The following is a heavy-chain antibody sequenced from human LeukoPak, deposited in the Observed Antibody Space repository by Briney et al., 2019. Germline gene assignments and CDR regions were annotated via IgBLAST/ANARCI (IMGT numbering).Heavy chain of an antibody. CDR3: ARDVGDYVGPAFDP. V-gene: IGHV4-59*12. D-gene: IGHD4-17*01. CDR1: GGSISSYY. CDR2: IYYSGST. J-gene: IGHJ5*02. Sequence: SETLSLTCTVSGGSISSYYWSWIRQPPGKGLEWIGYIYYSGSTYYNPSLKSRVTISVDTSKNQFSLKLSSVTAADTAVYYCARDVGDYVGPAFDPWGQGTLVTVSS.